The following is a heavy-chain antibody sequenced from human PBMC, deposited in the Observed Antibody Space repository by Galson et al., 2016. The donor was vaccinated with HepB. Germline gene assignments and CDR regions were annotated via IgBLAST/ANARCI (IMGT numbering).Heavy chain of an antibody. J-gene: IGHJ4*02. V-gene: IGHV3-9*01. CDR2: ISWSSDNI. CDR3: ARDRSRSVAGSDFEF. Sequence: RSLRLSCAASGFTFDDYAMHWVRQAPGKGLEWVSGISWSSDNIRYADSVKGRFTISRDNAKNSLYMQMNSLRAEDTAFYYCARDRSRSVAGSDFEFWGQGTLVTVSS. CDR1: GFTFDDYA. D-gene: IGHD6-19*01.